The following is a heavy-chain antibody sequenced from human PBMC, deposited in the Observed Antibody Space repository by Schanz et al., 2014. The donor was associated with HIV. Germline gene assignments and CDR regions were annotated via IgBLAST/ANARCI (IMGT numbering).Heavy chain of an antibody. CDR2: ISYDGSSK. CDR1: GFTFSTYG. Sequence: QVQLVESGGGVVQPGRSLRLSCAASGFTFSTYGMHWVRQAPGKGLEWVAVISYDGSSKNYADSVKGRFTISRDNSKNTLYLQMNSLRAEDTAVYYCAKVPEEGYFDPWGQGTLVTVSS. CDR3: AKVPEEGYFDP. J-gene: IGHJ5*01. D-gene: IGHD5-12*01. V-gene: IGHV3-30*18.